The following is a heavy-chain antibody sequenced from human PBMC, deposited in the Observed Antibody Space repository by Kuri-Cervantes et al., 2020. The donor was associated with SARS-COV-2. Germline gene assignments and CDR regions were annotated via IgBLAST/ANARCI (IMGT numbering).Heavy chain of an antibody. CDR3: AKEGGDGDYADYYFDY. V-gene: IGHV3-23*01. Sequence: LSLTCAVYGGSFSGYYWSWIRQPPGKGLEWVSAISGSGGSTYYADSVEGRFTISRDNSKNTLYLQTNSLRAEDTAVYYCAKEGGDGDYADYYFDYWGQGTLVTVSS. J-gene: IGHJ4*02. CDR1: GGSFSGYY. D-gene: IGHD4-17*01. CDR2: ISGSGGST.